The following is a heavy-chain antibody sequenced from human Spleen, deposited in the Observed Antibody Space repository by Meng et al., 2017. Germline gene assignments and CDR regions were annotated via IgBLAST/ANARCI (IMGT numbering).Heavy chain of an antibody. Sequence: SVKVSCKASGGTFSSYAISWVRQAPGQGLEWMGGIIPIFGTANYAQKFQGRVTITTDESTSTAYMELSSLRSEDTAVYYCAKGSGYYYDPHSWGRGTLVTVSS. V-gene: IGHV1-69*05. CDR3: AKGSGYYYDPHS. J-gene: IGHJ1*01. CDR2: IIPIFGTA. D-gene: IGHD3-22*01. CDR1: GGTFSSYA.